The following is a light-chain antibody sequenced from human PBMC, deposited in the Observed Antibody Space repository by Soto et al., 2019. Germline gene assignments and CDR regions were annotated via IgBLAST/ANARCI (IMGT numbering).Light chain of an antibody. CDR1: QDVSTN. CDR3: QQRKNWPPIT. J-gene: IGKJ5*01. CDR2: GAS. V-gene: IGKV3-15*01. Sequence: EVVMTQSPATMSVSPGERATLSCRASQDVSTNVAWFQQKFGQAPRLLIYGASTGATGLPARFSGSASGSDFTLTISGLQSEDSAVYYCQQRKNWPPITFDQGTRLEIK.